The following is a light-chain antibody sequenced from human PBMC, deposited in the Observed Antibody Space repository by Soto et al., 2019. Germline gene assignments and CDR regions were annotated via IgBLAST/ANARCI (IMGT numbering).Light chain of an antibody. CDR1: QSVSSSY. CDR2: AAS. V-gene: IGKV3-20*01. J-gene: IGKJ1*01. Sequence: EIVLTKSPGTPSFSPGEGATLSCRASQSVSSSYLAWYQQKPGQDPRTLIYAASSRATGVPDRFSGSGSGTDFTLTISRLETEDLAVYVCQQYGRPTWTFGQGTQVVIK. CDR3: QQYGRPTWT.